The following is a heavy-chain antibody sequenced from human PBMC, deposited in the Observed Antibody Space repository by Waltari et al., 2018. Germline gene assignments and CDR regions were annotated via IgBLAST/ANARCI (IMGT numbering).Heavy chain of an antibody. CDR2: INHSGST. Sequence: QVQLQQWGAGLLKPSETLSLTCAVYGGSFSGYYWSWIRQPPGKGLEWIGEINHSGSTNYNPSLKSRVTISVDTSKNQFSLKLSSVTAADTAVYYCARGSRGYYNYWGQVTLVTVSS. CDR1: GGSFSGYY. D-gene: IGHD3-22*01. CDR3: ARGSRGYYNY. J-gene: IGHJ4*02. V-gene: IGHV4-34*01.